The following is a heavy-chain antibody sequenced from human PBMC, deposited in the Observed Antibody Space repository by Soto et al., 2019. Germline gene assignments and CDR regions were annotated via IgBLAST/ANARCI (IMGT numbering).Heavy chain of an antibody. D-gene: IGHD3-22*01. Sequence: SVKVSCKASGGTLSSYAISWVRQAPGQGLEWMGGIIPIFGTANYAQKFQGRVTITADESTSTAYMELSSLRSEDAAVYYCASGTTYPQAYYYDSSGSNPPDYWGQGTLVTVSS. J-gene: IGHJ4*02. V-gene: IGHV1-69*13. CDR2: IIPIFGTA. CDR1: GGTLSSYA. CDR3: ASGTTYPQAYYYDSSGSNPPDY.